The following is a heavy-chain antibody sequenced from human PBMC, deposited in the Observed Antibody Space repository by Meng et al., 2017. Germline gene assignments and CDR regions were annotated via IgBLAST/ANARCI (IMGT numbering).Heavy chain of an antibody. Sequence: GGSLRLSCAASGFTFSIYWMSWVRQAPGKGLEWVAVISYDGSNKYYADSVKGRFTISRDNSKNTLYLQMSSLRAEDTAVYYCARDVGSGSYSKYSGMDVWGQGTTVTVSS. D-gene: IGHD3-10*01. CDR3: ARDVGSGSYSKYSGMDV. CDR1: GFTFSIYW. J-gene: IGHJ6*02. V-gene: IGHV3-30*03. CDR2: ISYDGSNK.